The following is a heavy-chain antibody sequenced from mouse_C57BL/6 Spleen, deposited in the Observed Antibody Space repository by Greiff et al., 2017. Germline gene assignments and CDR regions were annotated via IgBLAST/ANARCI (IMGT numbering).Heavy chain of an antibody. Sequence: EVNVVESGGGLVQPGGSMKLSCVASGFTFSNYWMNWVRQSPEKGLEWVAQIRLKSDNYATHYAESVKGRFTISRDDSKSSVYLQMNNLRAEDTGIYYCTDGSSYDYAMDYWGQGTSVTVSS. CDR3: TDGSSYDYAMDY. V-gene: IGHV6-3*01. CDR1: GFTFSNYW. D-gene: IGHD1-1*01. CDR2: IRLKSDNYAT. J-gene: IGHJ4*01.